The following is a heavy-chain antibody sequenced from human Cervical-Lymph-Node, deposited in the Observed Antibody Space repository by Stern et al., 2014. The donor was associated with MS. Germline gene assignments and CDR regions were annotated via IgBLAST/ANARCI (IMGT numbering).Heavy chain of an antibody. J-gene: IGHJ4*02. V-gene: IGHV3-30*18. D-gene: IGHD3-16*01. CDR2: ITHDGSQK. CDR3: AKDRGHDGFDY. Sequence: VQLVESGGGVVQPGRSLRLSCAASGFTFSTYGMHWVRQAPGKGLEWLAVITHDGSQKYYAYSAKGRFIISRDNVKNTLYLQMNSLRAEDTAVYYCAKDRGHDGFDYWGQGALVTVSS. CDR1: GFTFSTYG.